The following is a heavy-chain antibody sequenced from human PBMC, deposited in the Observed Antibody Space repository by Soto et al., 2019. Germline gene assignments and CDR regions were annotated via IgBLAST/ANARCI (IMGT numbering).Heavy chain of an antibody. CDR1: GFTFSDHY. CDR2: TRNKANSYTT. CDR3: AREVYYYDSSGYRSYYFDY. J-gene: IGHJ4*02. D-gene: IGHD3-22*01. V-gene: IGHV3-72*01. Sequence: GGSLRLSCAASGFTFSDHYMDWVRQAPGKGLEWVGRTRNKANSYTTENAASVKGRFTITRDDSKNSLYLQMNSLKTEDTAVYYCAREVYYYDSSGYRSYYFDYWGQGTLVTVSS.